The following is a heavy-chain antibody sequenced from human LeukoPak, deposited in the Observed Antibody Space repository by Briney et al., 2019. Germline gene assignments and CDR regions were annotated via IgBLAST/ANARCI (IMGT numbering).Heavy chain of an antibody. CDR3: AQGYSSGWFPY. CDR2: INVNGDTK. V-gene: IGHV3-23*01. Sequence: GGSLRLSRAVSGFSVSSYGMSWVRQAPGEGLEWISAINVNGDTKYYADSVKGRFIISRDNSENTLYLQMNSLRTEDTAVYYCAQGYSSGWFPYWGQGSLVSVSS. J-gene: IGHJ4*02. D-gene: IGHD6-19*01. CDR1: GFSVSSYG.